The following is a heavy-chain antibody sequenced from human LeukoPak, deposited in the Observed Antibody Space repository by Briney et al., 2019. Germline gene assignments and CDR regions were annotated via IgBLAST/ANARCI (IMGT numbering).Heavy chain of an antibody. CDR3: ARSYGSGSYYNPNWFDP. CDR1: GGSISSGGYY. V-gene: IGHV4-31*03. J-gene: IGHJ5*02. Sequence: SETLSLTCTVSGGSISSGGYYWSWIRQHPGKGLEWIGYIYYSGSTYYNPSLKSRVTISVDTSKNQFSLKLSSVTAADTAVYHCARSYGSGSYYNPNWFDPWGQGTLVTVSS. CDR2: IYYSGST. D-gene: IGHD3-10*01.